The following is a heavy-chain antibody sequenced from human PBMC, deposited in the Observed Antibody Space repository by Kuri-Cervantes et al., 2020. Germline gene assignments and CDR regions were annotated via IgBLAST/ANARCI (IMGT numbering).Heavy chain of an antibody. CDR2: ISGSGGST. CDR3: AKADYYSSYYMHV. Sequence: GESLKISCAASGFTFDDYAMHWVRQAPGKGLEWVSAISGSGGSTYYADSVKGRFTISRDNSKNTLYLQMNSLRAEDTAVYYCAKADYYSSYYMHVWGKGTTVTVSS. V-gene: IGHV3-23*01. J-gene: IGHJ6*03. CDR1: GFTFDDYA.